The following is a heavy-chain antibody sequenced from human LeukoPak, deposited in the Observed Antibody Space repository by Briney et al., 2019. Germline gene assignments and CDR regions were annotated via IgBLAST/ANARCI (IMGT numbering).Heavy chain of an antibody. V-gene: IGHV1-46*01. J-gene: IGHJ4*02. CDR2: INPSGGST. CDR1: GFTFSSYA. D-gene: IGHD3-22*01. CDR3: ASFGGNYDSSGYPEPSLDY. Sequence: PGGSLRLSCAASGFTFSSYAMHWVRQAPGQGLEWMGIINPSGGSTSYAQKFQGRVTMTRDTSTSTVYMELSSLRSEDTAVYYCASFGGNYDSSGYPEPSLDYWGQGTLVTVSS.